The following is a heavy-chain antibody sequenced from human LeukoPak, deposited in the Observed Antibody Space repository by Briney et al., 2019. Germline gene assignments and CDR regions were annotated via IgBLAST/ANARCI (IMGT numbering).Heavy chain of an antibody. Sequence: GGSLRLSCAASGFTFDDYAMHWVRQAPGKGLEWVSGISWNSGSIGYADSVKGRFTISRDNAKNSLYLQMNSLRAEDTAVYYCARIVRYSAPGRFDSWGQGALVTASS. CDR1: GFTFDDYA. D-gene: IGHD5-12*01. CDR3: ARIVRYSAPGRFDS. CDR2: ISWNSGSI. V-gene: IGHV3-9*01. J-gene: IGHJ4*02.